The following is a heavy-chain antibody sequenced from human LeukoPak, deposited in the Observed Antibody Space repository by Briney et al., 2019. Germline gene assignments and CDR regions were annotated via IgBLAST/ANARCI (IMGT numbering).Heavy chain of an antibody. V-gene: IGHV3-64D*06. CDR3: VKAAGSWYGYFDY. D-gene: IGHD6-13*01. CDR1: GFTFSNYA. J-gene: IGHJ4*02. Sequence: HAEGSLRLSCSASGFTFSNYAIHWVRQAPGKGLEYVSTISNNGGNTNYADSVKGRFTISRDNSKNTVYLQMSSLRAEDTAVYYCVKAAGSWYGYFDYWGQGTLVTVSS. CDR2: ISNNGGNT.